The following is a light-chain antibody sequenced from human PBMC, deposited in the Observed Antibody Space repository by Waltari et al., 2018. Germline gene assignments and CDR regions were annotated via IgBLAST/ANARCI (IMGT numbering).Light chain of an antibody. Sequence: EIVLTQSPATLSLSPGERATLSCRASQSVSSYLAWYQQKPGQAPRLLIYDASNRATSIPARFSGSGSGTDFTLTINSLEPEDFAVYYCQQRSNWPPITFGQGTRLEIK. CDR3: QQRSNWPPIT. CDR2: DAS. V-gene: IGKV3-11*01. J-gene: IGKJ5*01. CDR1: QSVSSY.